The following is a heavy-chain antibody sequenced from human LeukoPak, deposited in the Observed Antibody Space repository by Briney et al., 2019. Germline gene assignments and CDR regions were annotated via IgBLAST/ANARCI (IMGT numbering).Heavy chain of an antibody. V-gene: IGHV1-8*01. CDR2: MNPNSGNT. D-gene: IGHD6-19*01. Sequence: ASVKVSCKTSGYTFSSYDINWVRQASGQGLEWMGWMNPNSGNTGYAEKFQGRVTMTRDTSINTAYMDLSSLESDDTAVYYCARGPRGSGWAHDAFIPGARGQWSPSLQ. J-gene: IGHJ3*02. CDR3: ARGPRGSGWAHDAFIP. CDR1: GYTFSSYD.